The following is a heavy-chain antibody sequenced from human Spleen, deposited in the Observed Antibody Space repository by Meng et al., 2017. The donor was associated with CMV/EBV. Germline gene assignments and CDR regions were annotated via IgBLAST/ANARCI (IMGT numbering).Heavy chain of an antibody. CDR1: GGSISSTSYS. V-gene: IGHV4-39*07. CDR2: IYYSGST. J-gene: IGHJ5*02. D-gene: IGHD3-22*01. CDR3: ARDPTYYYDVSGNPIPNWFDP. Sequence: SETLSLTCTVSGGSISSTSYSWGWIRQPPGKGLEWIGTIYYSGSTYYNPSLKSRVTISVDTSKNQFSLKLTSVTAADTAVYYCARDPTYYYDVSGNPIPNWFDPWGQGTLVTVSS.